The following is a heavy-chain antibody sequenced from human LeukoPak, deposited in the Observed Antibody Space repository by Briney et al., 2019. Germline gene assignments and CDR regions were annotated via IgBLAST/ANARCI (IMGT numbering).Heavy chain of an antibody. Sequence: PGGSLRLSCAASGFTFSSYAMHWVRQAPGKGLEWVAVISYDGSNKYYADSVKGRFTISRDNSKNTLYLQMNSLRAEDTAVYYCAKDLTSSSPQWGQGTLVTVSS. V-gene: IGHV3-30*04. J-gene: IGHJ4*02. CDR3: AKDLTSSSPQ. CDR1: GFTFSSYA. D-gene: IGHD6-6*01. CDR2: ISYDGSNK.